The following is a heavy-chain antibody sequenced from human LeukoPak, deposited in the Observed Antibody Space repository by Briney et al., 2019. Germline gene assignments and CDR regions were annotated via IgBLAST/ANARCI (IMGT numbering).Heavy chain of an antibody. CDR3: ARVDYYGSGSGSWYMDV. V-gene: IGHV1-18*01. D-gene: IGHD3-10*01. CDR1: GYTFTSYG. CDR2: ISAYNGNT. Sequence: GASVKVSCKASGYTFTSYGISWVRQAPGQGLEWMGWISAYNGNTNYAQKLQGRVTMTTDTSTSTAYMELRSLRSDDTAVYYCARVDYYGSGSGSWYMDVWGKGTTVTVSS. J-gene: IGHJ6*03.